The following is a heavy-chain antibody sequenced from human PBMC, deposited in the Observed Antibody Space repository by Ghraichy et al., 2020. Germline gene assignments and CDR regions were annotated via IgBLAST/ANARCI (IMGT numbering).Heavy chain of an antibody. Sequence: GESLNISCAASGFTLSNYWMHWVRQVPGKGLVWVSRINSDGSSTTYADSVKGRFTISRDNAKNTLYLQMNSLRAEDTAVYHCAREYCRGGRCFFGTGGSHFDNWGQGTLVTVSS. CDR1: GFTLSNYW. CDR2: INSDGSST. V-gene: IGHV3-74*01. CDR3: AREYCRGGRCFFGTGGSHFDN. J-gene: IGHJ4*02. D-gene: IGHD2-15*01.